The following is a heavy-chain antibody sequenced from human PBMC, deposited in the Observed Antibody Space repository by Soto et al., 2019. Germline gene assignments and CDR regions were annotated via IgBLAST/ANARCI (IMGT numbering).Heavy chain of an antibody. CDR2: ISYDGSDK. D-gene: IGHD2-15*01. CDR3: AREINSHFDY. Sequence: QVQLVESGGGVVQPGRSLRLSCAASGLTFSSYGMKWVRQAPGKGLEWVAVISYDGSDKYYADSVKGRFTISRDNSKNTLVLQMNSLRADDTAVYYCAREINSHFDYWGQGTLVTVSS. V-gene: IGHV3-30-3*01. CDR1: GLTFSSYG. J-gene: IGHJ4*02.